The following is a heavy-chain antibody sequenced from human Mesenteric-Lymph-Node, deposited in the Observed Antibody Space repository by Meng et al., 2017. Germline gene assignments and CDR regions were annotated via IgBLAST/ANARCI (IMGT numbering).Heavy chain of an antibody. D-gene: IGHD3-10*01. Sequence: GGSLRLSCAASGFTFSSYSTHWVRQAPGKGLESVSAISGDGSSTFYADSVKGRFTISRDNSKNTLYLQMGSLRSEDTAVYYCARDPSPMYYYGSGSYIPVGDAFDIWGQGTMVTVSS. CDR1: GFTFSSYS. CDR2: ISGDGSST. J-gene: IGHJ3*02. V-gene: IGHV3-64*02. CDR3: ARDPSPMYYYGSGSYIPVGDAFDI.